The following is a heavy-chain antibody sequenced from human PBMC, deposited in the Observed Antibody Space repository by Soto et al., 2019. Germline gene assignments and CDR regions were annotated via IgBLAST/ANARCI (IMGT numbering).Heavy chain of an antibody. J-gene: IGHJ4*02. CDR1: GFTFSSYA. CDR2: ISYDGSNK. V-gene: IGHV3-30-3*01. Sequence: QVQLVESGGGVVQPGRSLRLSCAASGFTFSSYAMHWVRQAPGKGLEWVAVISYDGSNKYYADSVKGRFTISRDNSKNARYLQMNSLRAEDTAVYYCARATHSSSWSNWGQGTLVTVSS. CDR3: ARATHSSSWSN. D-gene: IGHD6-13*01.